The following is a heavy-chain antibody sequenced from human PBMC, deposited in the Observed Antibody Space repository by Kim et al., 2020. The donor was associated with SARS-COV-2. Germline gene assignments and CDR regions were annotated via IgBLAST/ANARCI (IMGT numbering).Heavy chain of an antibody. D-gene: IGHD3-10*01. J-gene: IGHJ4*01. CDR3: ARSIVRGVPYWGY. Sequence: SETLSLTCAVYGGSFSGYYWSWIRQPPGKGLEWIGEINHSGSTNYNPSLKSRVTISVDTSKNQFSLNLSSVTAAETDVNSCARSIVRGVPYWGYCGNGTL. CDR1: GGSFSGYY. V-gene: IGHV4-34*01. CDR2: INHSGST.